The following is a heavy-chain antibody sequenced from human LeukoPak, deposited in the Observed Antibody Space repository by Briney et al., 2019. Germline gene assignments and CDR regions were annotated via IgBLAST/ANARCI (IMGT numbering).Heavy chain of an antibody. CDR1: GYTFTGYY. V-gene: IGHV1-2*02. CDR2: INPNSGGT. D-gene: IGHD2-15*01. J-gene: IGHJ5*02. CDR3: ARDPLLPNPTPMFDP. Sequence: ASVKVSCKASGYTFTGYYMHWVRQAPGQGLEWMGWINPNSGGTNYAQKFQGRVTMTRDTSISTAYMELSRLRSDDTAVYYCARDPLLPNPTPMFDPWGQGTLVTVSS.